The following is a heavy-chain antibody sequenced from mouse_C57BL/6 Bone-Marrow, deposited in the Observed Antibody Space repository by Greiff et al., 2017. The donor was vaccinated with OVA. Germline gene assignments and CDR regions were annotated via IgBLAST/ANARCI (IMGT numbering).Heavy chain of an antibody. CDR1: GYTFTDYY. V-gene: IGHV1-76*01. Sequence: LVESGAELVRPGASVKLSCKASGYTFTDYYINWVKRRPGQGLEWIARIYPGSGNTYYIEKFKGKATLTAEKSSSTAYMQLSSLTSEDSAVYFCARSGLWSYWYFDVWGTGTTVTVSS. CDR2: IYPGSGNT. D-gene: IGHD1-1*02. CDR3: ARSGLWSYWYFDV. J-gene: IGHJ1*03.